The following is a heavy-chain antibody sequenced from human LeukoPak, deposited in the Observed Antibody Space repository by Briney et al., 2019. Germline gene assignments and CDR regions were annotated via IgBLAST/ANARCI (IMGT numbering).Heavy chain of an antibody. D-gene: IGHD4-17*01. CDR3: AIDYGDDYYYGMDV. Sequence: SETLSLTCTVAGGSISSYYLSWIRQPPGKGLEWIGYIYYSGSTNYNPSLKSRVTISVDTSKNQFSLKLSSVTAADTAVYYCAIDYGDDYYYGMDVWGQGTTVTVSS. J-gene: IGHJ6*02. CDR1: GGSISSYY. CDR2: IYYSGST. V-gene: IGHV4-59*01.